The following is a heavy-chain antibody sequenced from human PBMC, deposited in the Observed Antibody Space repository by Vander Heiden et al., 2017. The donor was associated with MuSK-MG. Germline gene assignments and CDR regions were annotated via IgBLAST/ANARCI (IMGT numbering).Heavy chain of an antibody. Sequence: EVQLVESGGGLIQPGGSLRLSCAASGFTVSSNYMSWVRQAPGKGLEWVSVIYSGGSTYYADSVKGRFTISRDNSKNTLYLQMNSLRAEDTAVYYCARESPGIAAAGTLKVHFDYWGQGTLVTVSS. CDR1: GFTVSSNY. CDR3: ARESPGIAAAGTLKVHFDY. V-gene: IGHV3-53*01. J-gene: IGHJ4*02. CDR2: IYSGGST. D-gene: IGHD6-13*01.